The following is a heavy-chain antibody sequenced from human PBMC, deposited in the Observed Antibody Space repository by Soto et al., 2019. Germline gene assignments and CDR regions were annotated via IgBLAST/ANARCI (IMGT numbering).Heavy chain of an antibody. CDR1: GFTFSSYG. CDR3: ARDLTVVTASLSKWYVEGGGMDV. J-gene: IGHJ6*02. CDR2: IWYDGSNK. V-gene: IGHV3-33*01. D-gene: IGHD2-21*02. Sequence: GGSLRLSCAASGFTFSSYGMHWVRQAPGKGLEWVAVIWYDGSNKYYADSVKGRFTISRDNSKNTLYLQMNSLRAEDTAVYYCARDLTVVTASLSKWYVEGGGMDVWGQGTTFTVPS.